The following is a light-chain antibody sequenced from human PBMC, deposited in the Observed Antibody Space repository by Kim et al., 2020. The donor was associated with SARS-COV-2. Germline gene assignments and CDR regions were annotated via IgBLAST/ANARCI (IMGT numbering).Light chain of an antibody. Sequence: GQRVTISCTGSSSNIGAGYDVHWYQQLPGTAPKLLIYGNSNRPSGVPDRFSGSKSGTSASLAITGLQAEDEADYYCQSYDSSLTCVFGTGTKVTVL. J-gene: IGLJ1*01. CDR2: GNS. V-gene: IGLV1-40*01. CDR1: SSNIGAGYD. CDR3: QSYDSSLTCV.